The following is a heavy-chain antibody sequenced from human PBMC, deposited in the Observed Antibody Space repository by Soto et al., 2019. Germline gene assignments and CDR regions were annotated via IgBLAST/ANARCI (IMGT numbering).Heavy chain of an antibody. J-gene: IGHJ6*02. D-gene: IGHD2-2*01. CDR1: GGSISSGPYS. Sequence: QLQLQESGPGLVKPSETLSLTCTVSGGSISSGPYSWGWIRQPPGEGLGWIGTFYYSESTYYNPSLESRVTISVDTSTNQFSLKVTSVTVADTAVYYCARLGGYCSSSSCYGYYGMDVWGQGTTVTVSS. CDR2: FYYSEST. V-gene: IGHV4-39*01. CDR3: ARLGGYCSSSSCYGYYGMDV.